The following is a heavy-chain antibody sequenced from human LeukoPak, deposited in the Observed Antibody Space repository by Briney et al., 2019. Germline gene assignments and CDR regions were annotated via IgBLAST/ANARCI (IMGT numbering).Heavy chain of an antibody. V-gene: IGHV1-2*02. D-gene: IGHD3-10*01. Sequence: ASVKVSCKASGYTFTGYYMHWVRQAPGQGLEWMGWVNPNSGGTNYAQKFQGRVTMTRDTSISTAYMEMSRLRSDDTAVYYCARDQAHYYSSGSYFNWGQGTLVTVSS. CDR1: GYTFTGYY. J-gene: IGHJ4*02. CDR2: VNPNSGGT. CDR3: ARDQAHYYSSGSYFN.